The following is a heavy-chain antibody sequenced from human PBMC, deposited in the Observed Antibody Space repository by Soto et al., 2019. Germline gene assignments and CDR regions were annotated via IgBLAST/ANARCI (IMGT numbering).Heavy chain of an antibody. Sequence: EVQLLESGGDLVQRGGSLRLSCAASGLTFSGYGMSWVRQAPGKGREWVSSITSSGSNTYYVDYVKGRFTSSRDNSKNTLYLQMNSLTVEDTAVYYCAIGQGRVAAALDYWGQGTLATASS. V-gene: IGHV3-23*05. CDR2: ITSSGSNT. CDR3: AIGQGRVAAALDY. D-gene: IGHD6-13*01. CDR1: GLTFSGYG. J-gene: IGHJ4*02.